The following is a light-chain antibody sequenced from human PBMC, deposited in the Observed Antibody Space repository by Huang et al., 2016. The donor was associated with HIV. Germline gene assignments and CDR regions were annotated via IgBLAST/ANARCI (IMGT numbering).Light chain of an antibody. CDR2: GAA. Sequence: EIVMTQSPATLSVSPGERATLSCRASQSVSSNLAWYQQKPGQGPRLRIYGAATRATGIPARCSGSGSGTEFTRTISSLQSEDFAVYYCQQYNNWPYTFGQGTKLEIK. V-gene: IGKV3-15*01. CDR3: QQYNNWPYT. J-gene: IGKJ2*01. CDR1: QSVSSN.